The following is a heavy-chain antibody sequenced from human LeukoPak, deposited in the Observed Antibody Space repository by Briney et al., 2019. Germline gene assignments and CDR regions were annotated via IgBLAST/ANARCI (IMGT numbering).Heavy chain of an antibody. CDR3: ARGRGRLRNWFDP. D-gene: IGHD4-17*01. CDR1: GGSISSYY. V-gene: IGHV4-34*01. J-gene: IGHJ5*02. CDR2: INHSGST. Sequence: SETLSLTCTVSGGSISSYYWSWIRQPPGKGLEWIGEINHSGSTNYNPSLKSRVTISVDTSKNQFSLKLSSVTAADTAVYYCARGRGRLRNWFDPWGQGTLVTVSS.